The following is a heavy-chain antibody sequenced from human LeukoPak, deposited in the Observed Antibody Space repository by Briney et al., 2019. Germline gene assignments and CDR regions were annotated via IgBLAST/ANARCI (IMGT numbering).Heavy chain of an antibody. CDR3: ARAAVVWELIHNWFDP. V-gene: IGHV3-30*02. Sequence: GGSLRLSCAASGFTFSSYGMHWVRQAPGKGLEWVAFIRYDGSNKYYADSVKGRFTISRDNSKNTLYLQMNSLRAEDTAVYYCARAAVVWELIHNWFDPWGQGTLVTVSS. CDR2: IRYDGSNK. J-gene: IGHJ5*02. D-gene: IGHD1-26*01. CDR1: GFTFSSYG.